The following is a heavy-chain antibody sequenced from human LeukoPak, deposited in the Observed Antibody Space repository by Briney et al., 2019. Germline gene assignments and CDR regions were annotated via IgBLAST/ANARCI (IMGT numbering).Heavy chain of an antibody. Sequence: PSETLSLTCTVSGGSISSSSYYWGWIRQPPGTGLEWIGSIYYSGSTYYNPSLKSRVTIPVDTSKNQFSLKLSSVTAADTAVYYCAREMVEMATIISFDYWGQGTLVTVSS. V-gene: IGHV4-39*07. CDR1: GGSISSSSYY. CDR2: IYYSGST. D-gene: IGHD5-24*01. J-gene: IGHJ4*02. CDR3: AREMVEMATIISFDY.